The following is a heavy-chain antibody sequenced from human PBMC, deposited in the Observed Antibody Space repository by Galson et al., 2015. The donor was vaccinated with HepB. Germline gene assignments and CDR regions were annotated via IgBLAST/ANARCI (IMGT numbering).Heavy chain of an antibody. V-gene: IGHV1-3*01. D-gene: IGHD4-11*01. CDR3: ARTPHSNYGMDV. J-gene: IGHJ6*02. CDR1: GYTFTSYA. CDR2: INAGNGNT. Sequence: SVKVSCKASGYTFTSYAMHWVRQAPGQRLEWMGWINAGNGNTKYSQKFQGRVTITRDTSASTAYMELSSLRSEDTAVYYCARTPHSNYGMDVWGQGTTVTVSS.